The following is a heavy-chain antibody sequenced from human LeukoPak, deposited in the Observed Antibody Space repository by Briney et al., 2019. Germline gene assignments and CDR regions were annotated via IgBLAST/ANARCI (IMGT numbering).Heavy chain of an antibody. Sequence: PGGSLRLSCAASGFTFSSYSMNWVRQAPGRGLEWVSSISSSSSYIYYADSVKGRFTISRDNAKNSLYLQMNSLRAEDTAVYYCARDWELLGGYFDYWGQGTLVTVSS. CDR1: GFTFSSYS. J-gene: IGHJ4*02. CDR2: ISSSSSYI. V-gene: IGHV3-21*01. D-gene: IGHD1-26*01. CDR3: ARDWELLGGYFDY.